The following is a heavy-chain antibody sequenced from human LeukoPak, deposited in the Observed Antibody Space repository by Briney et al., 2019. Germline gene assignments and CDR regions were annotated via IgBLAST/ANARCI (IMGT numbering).Heavy chain of an antibody. CDR3: AKSDLGHRSRQVGHFDY. Sequence: GGSLGLSCAVSGFTFSTYNMNWVRQAPGKGLEWVSSISSSSSSIYYADSVKGRFTISRDNSKNTLYLQMNSLRTEDTAVYYCAKSDLGHRSRQVGHFDYWGQGTLVTVSS. J-gene: IGHJ4*02. CDR1: GFTFSTYN. D-gene: IGHD2-15*01. CDR2: ISSSSSSI. V-gene: IGHV3-21*01.